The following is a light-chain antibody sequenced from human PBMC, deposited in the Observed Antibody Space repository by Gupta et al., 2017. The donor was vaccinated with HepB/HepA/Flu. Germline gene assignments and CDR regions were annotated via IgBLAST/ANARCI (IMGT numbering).Light chain of an antibody. J-gene: IGKJ3*01. CDR3: QQRSNWPRVT. CDR1: QSVGSF. Sequence: EIVLTQSPATLSLSPGERATLSCRASQSVGSFLAWYQQIPGQAPRLLIYDASNRATGIPARFSGSGSGTDFTLTISSREPEDFAVYYCQQRSNWPRVTFGHGTKVDI. CDR2: DAS. V-gene: IGKV3-11*01.